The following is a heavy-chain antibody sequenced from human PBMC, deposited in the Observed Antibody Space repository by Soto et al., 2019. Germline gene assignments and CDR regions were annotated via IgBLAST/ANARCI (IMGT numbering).Heavy chain of an antibody. Sequence: QVQLVQSGAEVKKPGASVRVSCKSSGYTFTDYGITWVRQAPGQGLEWMGWINTYKGNINYAQRLQGRVTMTTDTSTSTAYMELRSLTSDDTAVYYCASERGGYKHLDYWGQGALVTVSS. D-gene: IGHD1-26*01. CDR2: INTYKGNI. V-gene: IGHV1-18*01. J-gene: IGHJ4*02. CDR1: GYTFTDYG. CDR3: ASERGGYKHLDY.